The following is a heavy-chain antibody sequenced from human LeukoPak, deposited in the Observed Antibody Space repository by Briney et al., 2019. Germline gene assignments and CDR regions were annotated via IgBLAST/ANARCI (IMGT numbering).Heavy chain of an antibody. CDR3: ARMDTAMEHFIDY. D-gene: IGHD5-18*01. CDR2: IIPILGIA. Sequence: SVKVSCKASGGTFSSYAISWVRQAPGQGLEWMGRIIPILGIANYAQKFQGRVTITADKSTSTAYMELSRLRSDDTAVYYCARMDTAMEHFIDYWGQGTLVTVSS. J-gene: IGHJ4*02. CDR1: GGTFSSYA. V-gene: IGHV1-69*04.